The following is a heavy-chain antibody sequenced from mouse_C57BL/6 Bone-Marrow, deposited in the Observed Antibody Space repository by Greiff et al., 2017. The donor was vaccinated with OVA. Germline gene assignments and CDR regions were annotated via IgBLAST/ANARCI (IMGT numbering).Heavy chain of an antibody. CDR2: ISYDGSN. V-gene: IGHV3-6*01. Sequence: EVQLQQSGPGLVKPSQSLSLTCSVTGYSITSGYYWNWIRQFPGNKLEWMGYISYDGSNNYNPSLKNRISITRDTSKNQFFLKLNSVTTEDTATYYTTVVATRDYWGQGTLVTVSA. D-gene: IGHD1-1*01. CDR1: GYSITSGYY. CDR3: TVVATRDY. J-gene: IGHJ3*01.